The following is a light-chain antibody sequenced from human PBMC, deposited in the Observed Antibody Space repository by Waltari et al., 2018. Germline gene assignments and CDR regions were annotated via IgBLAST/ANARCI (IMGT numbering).Light chain of an antibody. CDR2: EVN. Sequence: QSALTQPPSASGSPGQSVTISCTGTNSHVRTYNYVSWFQQHPGRAPKLLSSEVNKRPSGVPDRFSGSKSDNRASLTVSGLQADDEAVYHCSSYAGSNTLVFGGGTKLTVL. CDR3: SSYAGSNTLV. V-gene: IGLV2-8*01. J-gene: IGLJ2*01. CDR1: NSHVRTYNY.